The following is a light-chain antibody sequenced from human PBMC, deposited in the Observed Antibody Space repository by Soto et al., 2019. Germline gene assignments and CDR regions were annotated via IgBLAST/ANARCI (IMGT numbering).Light chain of an antibody. Sequence: QSALTQPASVSGSPGQSITISCTGTSSDVGGYNSVSWYQQHPGKAPKLMIYNVSNRPSGVSNRFSGSKSGNTASLTISGLQAEDEADYYCSSYTSSCTYVFGTGTKVTVL. CDR2: NVS. CDR3: SSYTSSCTYV. CDR1: SSDVGGYNS. V-gene: IGLV2-14*01. J-gene: IGLJ1*01.